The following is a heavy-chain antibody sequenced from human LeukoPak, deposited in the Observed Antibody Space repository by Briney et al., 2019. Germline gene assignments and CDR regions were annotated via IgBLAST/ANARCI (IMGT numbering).Heavy chain of an antibody. J-gene: IGHJ4*02. D-gene: IGHD3-16*02. Sequence: ASVKVSCKASGYTFTGYYMHWVRQAPGQGLEWMGWINPNSGNTGYAQKFQGRVTMTRNTSISTAYMELSSLRSEDTAVYYCARGSDYVWGSYRPDYWGQGTLVTVSS. CDR1: GYTFTGYY. CDR3: ARGSDYVWGSYRPDY. V-gene: IGHV1-8*02. CDR2: INPNSGNT.